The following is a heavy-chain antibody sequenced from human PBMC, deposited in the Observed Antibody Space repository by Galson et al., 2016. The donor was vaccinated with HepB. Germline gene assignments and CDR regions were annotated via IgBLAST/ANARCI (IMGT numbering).Heavy chain of an antibody. Sequence: SLRLSCAASGFTFSDCGMHWVRQVPGKGLEWVAIIWFDGSKKYYADSVKGRFTISRDNSKNTLYLQMNSLRAEDTAVYYCARDSPRITVADYWGQGTLVTVSS. CDR3: ARDSPRITVADY. CDR1: GFTFSDCG. CDR2: IWFDGSKK. D-gene: IGHD6-19*01. V-gene: IGHV3-33*01. J-gene: IGHJ4*02.